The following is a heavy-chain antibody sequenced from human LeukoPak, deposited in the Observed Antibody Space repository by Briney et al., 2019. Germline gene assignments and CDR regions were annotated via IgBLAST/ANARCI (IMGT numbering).Heavy chain of an antibody. CDR1: GYTFTGYY. J-gene: IGHJ6*02. V-gene: IGHV1-2*02. Sequence: ASVKVSCKASGYTFTGYYMHWVRQAPGQGLEWMGWINPNSGGTNYAQKFQGRVTMTRDTTISTAYMELSRLRSDDTAVHYCARGGTWGDYYYGMDVWGQGTTVTVSS. CDR3: ARGGTWGDYYYGMDV. CDR2: INPNSGGT. D-gene: IGHD3-16*01.